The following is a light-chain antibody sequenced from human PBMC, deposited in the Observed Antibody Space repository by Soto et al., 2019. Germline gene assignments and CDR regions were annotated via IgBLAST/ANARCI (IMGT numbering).Light chain of an antibody. CDR2: NNS. J-gene: IGLJ2*01. V-gene: IGLV1-44*01. Sequence: QSVLTQPPSASGTPGQRVTISCSGSSSNIGDNTVNWYQQLPGTAPKLLIYNNSQRPSGVPARFSGSKSGTSASLAISGLQSEDEADYYCAAWDDSLHGVVFGGGTKLTVL. CDR1: SSNIGDNT. CDR3: AAWDDSLHGVV.